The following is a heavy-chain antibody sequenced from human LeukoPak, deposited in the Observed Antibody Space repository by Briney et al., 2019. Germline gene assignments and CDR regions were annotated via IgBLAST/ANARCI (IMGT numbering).Heavy chain of an antibody. Sequence: SETLSLTCTVSGGSISGSSYYWGWIRQPPGKGLEWIGSIYYSGSTYYNPSLKSRVTISLDTSKNQFSLKLSSVTVADTAVYYCRLWSAGYAFDIWGQGTMVTVSS. CDR3: RLWSAGYAFDI. CDR2: IYYSGST. J-gene: IGHJ3*02. CDR1: GGSISGSSYY. D-gene: IGHD5-18*01. V-gene: IGHV4-39*01.